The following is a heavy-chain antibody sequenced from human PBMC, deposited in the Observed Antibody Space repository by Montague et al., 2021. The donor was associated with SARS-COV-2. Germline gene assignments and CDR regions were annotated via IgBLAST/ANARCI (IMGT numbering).Heavy chain of an antibody. V-gene: IGHV4-31*03. Sequence: TLSLTCTVSGGSVSSGGYYWTWIRQHPVRGLEWLAYIFFTGTPYYTSSLKSRLSISMDSSKNQFSLGLSSVTAADTAVYYCARRRTTAVNWCFDYWGQGTLVTVSS. D-gene: IGHD1-1*01. CDR3: ARRRTTAVNWCFDY. CDR2: IFFTGTP. CDR1: GGSVSSGGYY. J-gene: IGHJ4*02.